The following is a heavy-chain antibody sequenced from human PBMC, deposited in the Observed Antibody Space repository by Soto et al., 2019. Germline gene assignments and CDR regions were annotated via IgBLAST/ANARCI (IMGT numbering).Heavy chain of an antibody. CDR3: ARDPGYCTNGVCYTGSSWFDP. CDR2: IYYSGST. V-gene: IGHV4-39*02. Sequence: PSETLSLTCTVSGGSISSSSYFWGWIRQPPGKGLEWIGSIYYSGSTYYTPSLKSRVTISVDTSKNQFSLKLSSVTAADTAVYYCARDPGYCTNGVCYTGSSWFDPWGQRTLVTVSS. CDR1: GGSISSSSYF. D-gene: IGHD2-8*01. J-gene: IGHJ5*02.